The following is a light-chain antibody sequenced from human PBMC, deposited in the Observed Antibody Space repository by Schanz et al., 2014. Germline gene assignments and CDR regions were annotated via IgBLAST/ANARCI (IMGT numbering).Light chain of an antibody. CDR3: CSYAGSDSWV. J-gene: IGLJ2*01. CDR2: EGT. CDR1: SSDVGSYNL. Sequence: QSALTQPASVSGSPGQSITISCTGTSSDVGSYNLVSWYQQHPDKAPKLIIYEGTKRPSGVSNRFSGSESGNTASLTISGLKAEDEAGYYCCSYAGSDSWVFGGGTKLTVL. V-gene: IGLV2-23*01.